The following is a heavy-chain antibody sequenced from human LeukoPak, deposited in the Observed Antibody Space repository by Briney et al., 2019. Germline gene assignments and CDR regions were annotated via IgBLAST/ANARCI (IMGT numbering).Heavy chain of an antibody. CDR1: GYSFTTYW. D-gene: IGHD2-2*01. J-gene: IGHJ4*02. V-gene: IGHV5-51*01. CDR2: IYPGDSDT. Sequence: GESLKISCRGSGYSFTTYWIGWVRQMPGKGLEWMGIIYPGDSDTRYSPSFQGQVTMSANKSINTAYLQWSSLKASDTAMYYCARRQGCSSTSCPPDSWGQGTLVTVSS. CDR3: ARRQGCSSTSCPPDS.